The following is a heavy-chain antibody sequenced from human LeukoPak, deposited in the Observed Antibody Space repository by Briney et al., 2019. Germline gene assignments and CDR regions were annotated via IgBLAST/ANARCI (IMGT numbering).Heavy chain of an antibody. CDR1: GGSISSGGYY. Sequence: SQTLSLTCTVSGGSISSGGYYWSWIRQHPGKGLEWIGYIYYSGSTYYNPSLKSRVTISVDTSKNQFSLKLSSVTAADTAVYYCARLFCLGGSCSFDYWGQGTLVTVSS. V-gene: IGHV4-31*03. CDR2: IYYSGST. CDR3: ARLFCLGGSCSFDY. D-gene: IGHD2-15*01. J-gene: IGHJ4*02.